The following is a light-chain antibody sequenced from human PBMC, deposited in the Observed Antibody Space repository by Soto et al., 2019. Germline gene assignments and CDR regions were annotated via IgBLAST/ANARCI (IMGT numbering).Light chain of an antibody. CDR1: QSLISRY. CDR2: GAS. CDR3: QQYGTSPRT. J-gene: IGKJ2*01. Sequence: EIVLTQSPDTLSLSPGDRATLSCRASQSLISRYLAWYQQKSGQAPRLLIFGASSRATGIPDRVSGSGSGTDFTLTINRLEPEDFAVYYCQQYGTSPRTFGQGTRLEIK. V-gene: IGKV3-20*01.